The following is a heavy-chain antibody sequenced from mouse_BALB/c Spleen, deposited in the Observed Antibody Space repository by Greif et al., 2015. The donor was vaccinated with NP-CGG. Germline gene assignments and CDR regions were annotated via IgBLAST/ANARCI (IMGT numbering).Heavy chain of an antibody. CDR1: GYTFTSYT. J-gene: IGHJ4*01. Sequence: VKLVESGAELARPGASVKMSCKASGYTFTSYTMHWVKQRPGQGLEWIGYINPSSGYTNYNQKFKDKATLTADKSSSTAYMQLSSLTSEDSAVYYCASGNYPLYAMDYWGQGTSVTVSS. CDR3: ASGNYPLYAMDY. D-gene: IGHD2-1*01. CDR2: INPSSGYT. V-gene: IGHV1-4*01.